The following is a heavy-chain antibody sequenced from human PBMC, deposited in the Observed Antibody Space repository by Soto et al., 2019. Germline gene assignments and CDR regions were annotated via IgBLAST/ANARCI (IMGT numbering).Heavy chain of an antibody. Sequence: QVQLQESGPGLVKPSQTLSLTCTVSGCSVSSGDYCWSWIRQPPGKGLVWVGYIYYTRGTYYDQSLKSCLAKSVDTSENQFSLKLSSVTAADTALYYCARVPPDYGDDWYYSYQYGMDVWGQGTTVTVSS. CDR1: GCSVSSGDYC. J-gene: IGHJ6*02. CDR2: IYYTRGT. CDR3: ARVPPDYGDDWYYSYQYGMDV. V-gene: IGHV4-30-4*01. D-gene: IGHD4-17*01.